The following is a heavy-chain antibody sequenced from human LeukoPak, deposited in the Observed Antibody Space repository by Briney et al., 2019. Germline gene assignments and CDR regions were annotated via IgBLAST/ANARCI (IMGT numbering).Heavy chain of an antibody. CDR1: GFTFSDYY. V-gene: IGHV3-11*06. J-gene: IGHJ1*01. CDR3: ARLKYGSPQY. CDR2: ISNSGSYT. Sequence: GGSLRLSCAASGFTFSDYYMSWIRQAPGKGLEWVSCISNSGSYTISADSVKGRFTISRDNAKNSLYLQMNSLRAEDTAVYYCARLKYGSPQYWGQGTLVTVSS. D-gene: IGHD1-26*01.